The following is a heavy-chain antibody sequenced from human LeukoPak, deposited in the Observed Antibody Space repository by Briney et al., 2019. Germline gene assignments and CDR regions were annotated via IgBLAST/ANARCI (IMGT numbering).Heavy chain of an antibody. CDR3: ARASYYYDTSGLGAFDI. D-gene: IGHD3-22*01. CDR1: GFTFDDHA. J-gene: IGHJ3*02. CDR2: INWDGSRI. V-gene: IGHV3-9*01. Sequence: PGRSLRLSCAASGFTFDDHAMYWVRQAPGKGLEWVSGINWDGSRIGYVDAVKGRFTISRDSAKNSLYLQMNSLRAEDTALYYCARASYYYDTSGLGAFDIWGQGKLVTVSS.